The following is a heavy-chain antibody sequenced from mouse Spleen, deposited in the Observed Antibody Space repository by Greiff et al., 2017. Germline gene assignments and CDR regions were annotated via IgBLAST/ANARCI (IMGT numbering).Heavy chain of an antibody. CDR3: AREWDYYGSSWYFDV. D-gene: IGHD1-1*01. J-gene: IGHJ1*01. V-gene: IGHV5-6-5*01. CDR2: ISSGGST. CDR1: GFTFSSYA. Sequence: VQLKESGGGLVQPGGSRKLSCAASGFTFSSYAMSWVRQTPEKRLEWVASISSGGSTYYPDSVKGRFTISRDNARNILYLQMSSLRSEDTAMYYCAREWDYYGSSWYFDVWGAGTTVTVSS.